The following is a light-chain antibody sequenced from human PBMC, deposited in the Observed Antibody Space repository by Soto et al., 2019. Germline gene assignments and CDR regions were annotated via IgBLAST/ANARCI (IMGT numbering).Light chain of an antibody. CDR1: QSLVYSDGTTY. CDR2: TVS. J-gene: IGKJ1*01. V-gene: IGKV2-30*01. CDR3: MQGTHWPRT. Sequence: DVVMTQSPLSLPVILGQPASISCRSSQSLVYSDGTTYVNWFHQRPGQSPRRLIYTVSNRDSAVPDRLSGSGSGTDFTLKISRGEAEDVGVYYCMQGTHWPRTFGQGTKVEIK.